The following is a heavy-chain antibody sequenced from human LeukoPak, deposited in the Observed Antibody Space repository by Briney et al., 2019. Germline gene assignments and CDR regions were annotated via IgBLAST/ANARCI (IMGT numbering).Heavy chain of an antibody. CDR3: ARDLMPYSRAIDWFDP. J-gene: IGHJ5*02. D-gene: IGHD2-21*01. Sequence: SVKVSCKASGGTLSSYAISWVRQAPGQGLEWMGRIIPILGIANYAQKFQGRVTITADKSTSTAYMELSSLRSEDTAVYYCARDLMPYSRAIDWFDPWGQGTLVTVSS. CDR2: IIPILGIA. CDR1: GGTLSSYA. V-gene: IGHV1-69*04.